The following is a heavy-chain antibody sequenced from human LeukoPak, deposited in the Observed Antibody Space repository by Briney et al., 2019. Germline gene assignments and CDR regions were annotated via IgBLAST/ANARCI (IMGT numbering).Heavy chain of an antibody. CDR3: ARQEIGLRSFDP. D-gene: IGHD3/OR15-3a*01. CDR1: GGSISSSLYH. V-gene: IGHV4-39*01. J-gene: IGHJ5*02. CDR2: IYYTGTT. Sequence: KTSETLSLTCTVSGGSISSSLYHWGWIRQSPGKNLEWLGSIYYTGTTHYNPSLKSRVTISVDTSKNQFSLNLSSVTAADTAVYYCARQEIGLRSFDPWGQGTLVTVSS.